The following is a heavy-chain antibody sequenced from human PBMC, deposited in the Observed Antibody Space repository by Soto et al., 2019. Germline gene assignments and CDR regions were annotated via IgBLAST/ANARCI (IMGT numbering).Heavy chain of an antibody. D-gene: IGHD3-10*01. J-gene: IGHJ4*02. Sequence: SETLSLTCAVYGGSFSGYYWSWIRQPPGKGLEWIGEINHSGSTKYNPSLKSRVTISVDTSKNQFSLKLSAVTAADTAVYYCARGGPTITMVRVVIDYWGQGTLVTVSS. V-gene: IGHV4-34*01. CDR3: ARGGPTITMVRVVIDY. CDR1: GGSFSGYY. CDR2: INHSGST.